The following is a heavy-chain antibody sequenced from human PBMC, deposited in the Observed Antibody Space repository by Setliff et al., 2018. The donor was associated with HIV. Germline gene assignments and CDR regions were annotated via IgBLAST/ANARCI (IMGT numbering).Heavy chain of an antibody. CDR3: ARRYHDASGFYNS. Sequence: SETLSLTCAVYGRSFSGYYWNWIRQSPGKGLEWIGEIDHSGGTNYNPSLKSRVTMSIDTSKNQFSLKLSSVAAADTAVYYCARRYHDASGFYNSWGQGVLVTVSS. V-gene: IGHV4-34*01. CDR2: IDHSGGT. J-gene: IGHJ4*02. D-gene: IGHD1-1*01. CDR1: GRSFSGYY.